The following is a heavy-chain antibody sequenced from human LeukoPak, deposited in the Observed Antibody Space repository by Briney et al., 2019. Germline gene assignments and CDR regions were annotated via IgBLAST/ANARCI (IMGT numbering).Heavy chain of an antibody. V-gene: IGHV3-21*01. CDR2: ISSSSSYI. Sequence: GGSLRLSCAASGFTFSSYSMNWVRQAPGKGLEWVSSISSSSSYIYYADSVKGRFTISRDNAKNSLYLQMNSLRAEDTAVYYCARDENQDHIVVVTAIFNWFDPWGQGTLVTVSS. D-gene: IGHD2-21*02. J-gene: IGHJ5*02. CDR3: ARDENQDHIVVVTAIFNWFDP. CDR1: GFTFSSYS.